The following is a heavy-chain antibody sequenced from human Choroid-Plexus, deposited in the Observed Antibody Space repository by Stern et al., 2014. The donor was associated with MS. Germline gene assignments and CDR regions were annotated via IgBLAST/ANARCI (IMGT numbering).Heavy chain of an antibody. V-gene: IGHV3-30*18. CDR2: VSYDGSNK. D-gene: IGHD2/OR15-2a*01. Sequence: VQLVESGGGVVQPGRPLGLSCVASGFTLGSCAMHWVRQAPGKGLEWGAGVSYDGSNKYYADSVKGRFTISRDNSQNTLYMQMSSLRPEDTAVYYCAKDRQYLTYFFDHWGQGSLVTVSS. CDR1: GFTLGSCA. CDR3: AKDRQYLTYFFDH. J-gene: IGHJ5*02.